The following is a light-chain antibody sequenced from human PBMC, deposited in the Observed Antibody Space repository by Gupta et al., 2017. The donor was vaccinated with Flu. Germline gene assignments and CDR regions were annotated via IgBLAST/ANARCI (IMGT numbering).Light chain of an antibody. CDR1: SSDVGGYNY. Sequence: QSALTQPASVSGSPGPSITISCTGTSSDVGGYNYVSWYQQHPGKAHKLMIYEVSNRPAGVANRFSGSKSGNTASLTISGRQAEDEADYYCSSYTSSSTLVFGGGTKLTVL. V-gene: IGLV2-14*01. CDR3: SSYTSSSTLV. CDR2: EVS. J-gene: IGLJ2*01.